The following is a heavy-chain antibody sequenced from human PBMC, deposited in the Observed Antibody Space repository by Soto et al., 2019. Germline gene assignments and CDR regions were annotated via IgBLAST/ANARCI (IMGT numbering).Heavy chain of an antibody. D-gene: IGHD1-1*01. CDR3: VTAGNYRFDN. CDR1: GGSISTYY. Sequence: SETLSLTCTVSGGSISTYYWSWIRQPPGGTLEWIGYIYASGATTYNPSLESRVTMSVDMPNNEFSLELTSLTAADTAVYFCVTAGNYRFDNWGLGTLVTVSS. J-gene: IGHJ4*02. CDR2: IYASGAT. V-gene: IGHV4-59*03.